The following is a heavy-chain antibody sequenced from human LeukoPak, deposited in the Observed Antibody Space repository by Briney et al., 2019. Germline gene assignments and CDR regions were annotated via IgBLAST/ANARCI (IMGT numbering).Heavy chain of an antibody. J-gene: IGHJ4*02. CDR2: IYTSGST. CDR1: GGSISSGSYY. CDR3: ARESGQEWEPYFDY. Sequence: PSETLSLTCTVSGGSISSGSYYWSWIRQPAGKGLEWIGRIYTSGSTNYNPSLKSRVTISVDTSKNQFSLKLSSVTAADTAVYYCARESGQEWEPYFDYWGQGTLVTVSS. D-gene: IGHD1-26*01. V-gene: IGHV4-61*02.